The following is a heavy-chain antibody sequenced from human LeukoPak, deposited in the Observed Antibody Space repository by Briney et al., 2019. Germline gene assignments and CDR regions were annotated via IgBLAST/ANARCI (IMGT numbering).Heavy chain of an antibody. Sequence: PGGSLRLSRAASGSTFDDYAMHWVRHAPGKGLEWVSGISWNSGSIGYADSVKGRFTISRDNAKNSLYLQMNSLRAEDMALYYCARAYSSSSYFDYWGQGTLVTVSS. CDR3: ARAYSSSSYFDY. CDR2: ISWNSGSI. V-gene: IGHV3-9*03. D-gene: IGHD6-6*01. J-gene: IGHJ4*02. CDR1: GSTFDDYA.